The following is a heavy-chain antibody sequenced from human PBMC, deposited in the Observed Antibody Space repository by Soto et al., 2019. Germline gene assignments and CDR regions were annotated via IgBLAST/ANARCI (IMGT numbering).Heavy chain of an antibody. CDR1: GFTFSSYG. J-gene: IGHJ6*03. D-gene: IGHD2-15*01. V-gene: IGHV3-30*18. Sequence: GGSLRLSCAASGFTFSSYGMHWVRQAPGKGLEWVAVISYDGSNKYYADSVKGRFTISRDNSKKTLYLQMNSLRAEDTAVYYCAKDGVDIVVVVAATSPYYYYYYMDVWGKGTTVTVSS. CDR2: ISYDGSNK. CDR3: AKDGVDIVVVVAATSPYYYYYYMDV.